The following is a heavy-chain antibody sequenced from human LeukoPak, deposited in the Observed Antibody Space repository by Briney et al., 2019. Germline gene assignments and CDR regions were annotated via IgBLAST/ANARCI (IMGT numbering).Heavy chain of an antibody. Sequence: GGSLRLSCAASGFTFSTFAMHWVRQAPGKGLEYVSGISSSGGSTYYASSVKGRFTISRDNSKNTLYLQMGSLRPDDMAVYYSARGSYEFWGGQPTPGDWFDSWGQGTLVTASS. D-gene: IGHD3-3*01. CDR2: ISSSGGST. V-gene: IGHV3-64*01. CDR1: GFTFSTFA. J-gene: IGHJ5*01. CDR3: ARGSYEFWGGQPTPGDWFDS.